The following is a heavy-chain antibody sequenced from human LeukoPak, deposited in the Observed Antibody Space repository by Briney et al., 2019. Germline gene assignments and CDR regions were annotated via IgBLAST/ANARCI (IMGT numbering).Heavy chain of an antibody. Sequence: GGSLRRSCAASGFTFSSCAMSWVRQAPGKGLEWVSAISGSGGRPYYADSVKGRFTISRDNSKNTLYLQMNSLRAEDTAVYYCARHPEPGYCSSTSCHESYFDYWGQGTLVTVSS. V-gene: IGHV3-23*01. CDR3: ARHPEPGYCSSTSCHESYFDY. CDR1: GFTFSSCA. D-gene: IGHD2-2*01. J-gene: IGHJ4*02. CDR2: ISGSGGRP.